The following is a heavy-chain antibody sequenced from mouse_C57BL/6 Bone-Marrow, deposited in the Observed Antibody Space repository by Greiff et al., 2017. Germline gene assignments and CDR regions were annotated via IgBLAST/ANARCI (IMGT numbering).Heavy chain of an antibody. Sequence: QVQLQQPGAELVKPGASVKLSCKASGYTFTSYWMHWVKQRPGQGLEWIGMIHPNRGSTNYNEKFKSKATLTVDKSSSTAYMQLSSLTSEDSAVYYCARPYYYGSSYSWFAYWGQGTLVTVSA. D-gene: IGHD1-1*01. V-gene: IGHV1-64*01. CDR1: GYTFTSYW. J-gene: IGHJ3*01. CDR3: ARPYYYGSSYSWFAY. CDR2: IHPNRGST.